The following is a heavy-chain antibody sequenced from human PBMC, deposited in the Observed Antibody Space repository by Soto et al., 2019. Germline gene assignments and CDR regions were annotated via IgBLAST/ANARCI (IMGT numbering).Heavy chain of an antibody. Sequence: PGGSLRLSCAASGFPFNNYAMHWVRQAPGKGLEWVAVIWHDGSNEHYADSVKGRFRIARDNSNNTLYLQMNSLRGEDTALYYCARDAVSMVTTFRYYWGLGTLVTVSS. V-gene: IGHV3-33*01. CDR3: ARDAVSMVTTFRYY. J-gene: IGHJ4*02. CDR1: GFPFNNYA. D-gene: IGHD2-21*02. CDR2: IWHDGSNE.